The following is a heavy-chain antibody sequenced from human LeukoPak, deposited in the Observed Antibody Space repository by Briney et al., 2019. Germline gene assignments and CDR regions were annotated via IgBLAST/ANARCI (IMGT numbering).Heavy chain of an antibody. Sequence: GGSLRLSCAASGFTFSSYEMNWVRQAPGKGLEWVSYISSSGSTIYYADSVKGRFTISRDNAKNSLYLQMNSLRAEDTAVYYCARIVVVAGFDPWGRGTMVTVSS. CDR3: ARIVVVAGFDP. V-gene: IGHV3-48*03. CDR2: ISSSGSTI. D-gene: IGHD3-22*01. CDR1: GFTFSSYE. J-gene: IGHJ3*01.